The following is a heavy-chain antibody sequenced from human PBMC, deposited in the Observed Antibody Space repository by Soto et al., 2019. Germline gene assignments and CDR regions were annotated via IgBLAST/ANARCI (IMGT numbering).Heavy chain of an antibody. CDR2: IKSKSDGGTT. V-gene: IGHV3-15*07. CDR1: GFTFSNAW. J-gene: IGHJ4*01. Sequence: PGGSLRLSCGGSGFTFSNAWMNWVRQAPGKGLEWVGRIKSKSDGGTTDYATPVKGRFTISRDDSKNMPYLQMTRLKTEYTAMYYCARSYHTYYFDYWGRGTLVTVSS. CDR3: ARSYHTYYFDY. D-gene: IGHD3-10*01.